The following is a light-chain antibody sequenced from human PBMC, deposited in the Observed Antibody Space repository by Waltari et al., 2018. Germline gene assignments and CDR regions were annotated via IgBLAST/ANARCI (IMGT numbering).Light chain of an antibody. V-gene: IGKV1-12*01. CDR3: QQYNSAPHS. J-gene: IGKJ2*03. CDR2: KAS. Sequence: IQMTQLSSSLSASLGDRVTITCQASQGISSWLAWYQQKPRKAPKLLIYKASSLQSGVPSRFSGSGSGTDFTLTISSLQPEDFATYYCQQYNSAPHSFGQGTKVEIK. CDR1: QGISSW.